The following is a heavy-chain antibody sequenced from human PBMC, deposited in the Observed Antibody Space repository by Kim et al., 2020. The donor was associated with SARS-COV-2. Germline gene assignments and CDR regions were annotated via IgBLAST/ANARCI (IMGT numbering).Heavy chain of an antibody. V-gene: IGHV3-13*01. D-gene: IGHD3-9*01. J-gene: IGHJ3*02. Sequence: KGRFTISRENAKNSLYLQMNSLRAGDTAVYYCARGHRYFDWLFVSSAFDIWGQGTMVTVSS. CDR3: ARGHRYFDWLFVSSAFDI.